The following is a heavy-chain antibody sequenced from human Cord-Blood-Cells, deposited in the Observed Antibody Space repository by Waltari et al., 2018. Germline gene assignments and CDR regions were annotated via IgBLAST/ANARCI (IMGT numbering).Heavy chain of an antibody. J-gene: IGHJ4*02. CDR2: IYYSGST. CDR1: GGSISSSSYY. CDR3: ARRLSYPHYFDY. Sequence: QLQLQESGPGLVKPSETLSLTCTVSGGSISSSSYYWGWIRQPPGKGLEWIGSIYYSGSTYYNPYLKSRVTISVDTSKNQFSLKLSSVTAADTAVYYCARRLSYPHYFDYWGQGTLVTVSS. V-gene: IGHV4-39*07. D-gene: IGHD3-16*02.